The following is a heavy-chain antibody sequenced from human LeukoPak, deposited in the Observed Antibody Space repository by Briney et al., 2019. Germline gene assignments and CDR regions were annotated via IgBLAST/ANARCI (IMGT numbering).Heavy chain of an antibody. J-gene: IGHJ4*02. D-gene: IGHD6-13*01. CDR1: GFTFSSYE. Sequence: GGSLRLSCAASGFTFSSYEMNWVRQSPGKGLEWVSYISSSGGTIYYADSVKGRFTISRDNAQNSVYLQMNSLRAEDTAVYYCARERSSSTWGSFDYWGQGTLVTVSS. CDR2: ISSSGGTI. V-gene: IGHV3-48*03. CDR3: ARERSSSTWGSFDY.